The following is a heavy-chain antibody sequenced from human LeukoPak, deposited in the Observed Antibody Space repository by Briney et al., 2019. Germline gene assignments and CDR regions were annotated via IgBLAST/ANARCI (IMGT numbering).Heavy chain of an antibody. J-gene: IGHJ6*03. CDR3: AGSEYCTNGVCYPYYYYYYMDV. D-gene: IGHD2-8*01. Sequence: SVKVSCKASGGTFSSYATSWVRQAPGQGLEWRGGFLPIFDTANYAQKFQGRVTITADKSTSTAYMELSSLRSEDTAVYYCAGSEYCTNGVCYPYYYYYYMDVWGKGTTVTVSS. CDR2: FLPIFDTA. CDR1: GGTFSSYA. V-gene: IGHV1-69*06.